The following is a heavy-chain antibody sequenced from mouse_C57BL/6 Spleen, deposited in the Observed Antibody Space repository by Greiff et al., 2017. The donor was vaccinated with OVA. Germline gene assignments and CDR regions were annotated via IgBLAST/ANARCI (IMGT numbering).Heavy chain of an antibody. J-gene: IGHJ2*01. CDR3: ARTSTTVVATRNYFDY. V-gene: IGHV5-17*01. CDR1: GFTFSDYG. D-gene: IGHD1-1*01. CDR2: ISSGSSTI. Sequence: EVMLVESGGGLVKPGGSLKLSCAASGFTFSDYGMHWVRQAPEKGLEWVAYISSGSSTIYYADTVKGRFTISRDNAKNTLFLQMTSLRSEDTAMYYCARTSTTVVATRNYFDYWGQGTTLTVSS.